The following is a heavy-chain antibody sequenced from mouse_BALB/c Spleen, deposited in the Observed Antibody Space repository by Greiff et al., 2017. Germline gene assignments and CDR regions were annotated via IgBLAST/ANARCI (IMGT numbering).Heavy chain of an antibody. CDR2: IWAGGST. CDR1: GFSLTSYG. Sequence: QVQLQQSGPGLVAPSQSLSITCTVSGFSLTSYGVHWVRQPPGKGLEWLGVIWAGGSTNYNSALMSRLSISKDNSKSQVFLKMNSLQTDDTAMYYCARESPYGYDAMDYWGQGTSVTVSS. D-gene: IGHD1-1*02. CDR3: ARESPYGYDAMDY. V-gene: IGHV2-9*02. J-gene: IGHJ4*01.